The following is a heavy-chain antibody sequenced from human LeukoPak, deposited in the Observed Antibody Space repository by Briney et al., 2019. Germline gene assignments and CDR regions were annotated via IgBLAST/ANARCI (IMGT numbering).Heavy chain of an antibody. CDR1: GGSFSGYY. CDR2: INHSGST. J-gene: IGHJ4*02. Sequence: SETLSLTCAVYGGSFSGYYWSWIRQPPGKGLEWIGEINHSGSTNYNPSLKSRVTISVDTSKNQFSLKLSSVTAADTAVYCCARGGSGYCSSTSCYTVDYWGQGTLVTVSS. D-gene: IGHD2-2*02. V-gene: IGHV4-34*01. CDR3: ARGGSGYCSSTSCYTVDY.